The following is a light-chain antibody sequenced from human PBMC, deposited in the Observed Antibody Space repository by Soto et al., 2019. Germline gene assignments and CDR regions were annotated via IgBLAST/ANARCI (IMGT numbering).Light chain of an antibody. Sequence: EIVLTQSPGTLSLSPGERATLSCRASQSVSSSYLAWYQQKLGQAPRLLISGASIRATGIPDRFIGSGSGTDFTLTISRLEPEHFAVYYCQQFGGSPRTFGQGTRVEIK. CDR1: QSVSSSY. CDR2: GAS. J-gene: IGKJ1*01. CDR3: QQFGGSPRT. V-gene: IGKV3-20*01.